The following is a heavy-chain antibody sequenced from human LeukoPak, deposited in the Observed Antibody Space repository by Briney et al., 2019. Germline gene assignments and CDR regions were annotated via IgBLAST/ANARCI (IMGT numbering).Heavy chain of an antibody. D-gene: IGHD1-1*01. CDR1: GFTFSSYW. V-gene: IGHV3-7*05. J-gene: IGHJ5*01. CDR3: ARCRSGNTKWFDP. Sequence: GGSLRLSCAASGFTFSSYWMSWVRQAPGKGLESVANIKQDGSEKYYVDSVKGRFTISRDNAKNSLYLQTNSLRAEDTAVYYCARCRSGNTKWFDPWGQGTMVTVSS. CDR2: IKQDGSEK.